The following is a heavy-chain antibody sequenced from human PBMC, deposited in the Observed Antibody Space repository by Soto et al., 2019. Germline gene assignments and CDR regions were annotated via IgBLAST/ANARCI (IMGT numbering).Heavy chain of an antibody. CDR3: ARVTMVIRDSDHFGVDV. J-gene: IGHJ6*02. CDR1: GFPISSTYS. Sequence: PSETLSLTCLVSGFPISSTYSWGWIRQPPGKGREWIGSISHSGTTSYSPSLTSRVSISVDTSKNQVSLKLTSVTAADTAVYFFARVTMVIRDSDHFGVDVWGHGTTVTVSS. V-gene: IGHV4-38-2*02. D-gene: IGHD4-17*01. CDR2: ISHSGTT.